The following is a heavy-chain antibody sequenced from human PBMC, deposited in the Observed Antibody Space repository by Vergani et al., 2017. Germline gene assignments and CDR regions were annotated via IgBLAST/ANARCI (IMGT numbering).Heavy chain of an antibody. CDR3: AKDRYGDYSYYYYGMDV. J-gene: IGHJ6*02. Sequence: VQLVESGGGLVQPGGSLRLSCSASGFTFSSYAMHWVRQAPGKGLEWVAVISYDGSNKYYADSVKGRFTISRDNSKNTLYLQMNSLRAEDTAVYYCAKDRYGDYSYYYYGMDVWGQGTTVTVSS. CDR1: GFTFSSYA. CDR2: ISYDGSNK. D-gene: IGHD4-17*01. V-gene: IGHV3-30*04.